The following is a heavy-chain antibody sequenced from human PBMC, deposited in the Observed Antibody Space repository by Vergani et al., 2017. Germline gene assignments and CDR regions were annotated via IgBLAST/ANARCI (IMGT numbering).Heavy chain of an antibody. CDR2: IYSGGST. D-gene: IGHD5-18*01. V-gene: IGHV3-53*01. Sequence: EVQLVESGGGLIQPGGSLRLSCAASGFTVSSNYMSWVRQAPGKGLEWVSVIYSGGSTYYADSVKGRFTISRDNSKNTLYLQMNSLRAEDTAVYYCARVTRGYSYEYYLDYWGQGTLVTVSS. J-gene: IGHJ4*02. CDR3: ARVTRGYSYEYYLDY. CDR1: GFTVSSNY.